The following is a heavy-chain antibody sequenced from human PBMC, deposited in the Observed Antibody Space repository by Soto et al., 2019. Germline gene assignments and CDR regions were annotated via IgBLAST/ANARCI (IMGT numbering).Heavy chain of an antibody. J-gene: IGHJ4*02. CDR3: ARKAGTVVAATAWDY. CDR2: GST. V-gene: IGHV4-31*02. Sequence: GSTYYNPSLKSRVTISVDTSKNQFSLKLSSVTAADTAVYYCARKAGTVVAATAWDYWGQGTLVTVSS. D-gene: IGHD2-15*01.